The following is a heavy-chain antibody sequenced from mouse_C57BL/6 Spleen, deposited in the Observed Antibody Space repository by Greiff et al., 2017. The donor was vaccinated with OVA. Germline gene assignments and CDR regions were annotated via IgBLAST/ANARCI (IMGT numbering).Heavy chain of an antibody. CDR1: GFSLTSYG. J-gene: IGHJ4*01. CDR2: IWSGGST. CDR3: ARGGYDGYSYAMDY. V-gene: IGHV2-2*01. Sequence: VKLMESGPGLVQPSQSLSITCTVSGFSLTSYGVHWVRQSPGKGLEWLGVIWSGGSTDYNAAFISRLSISKDNSKSQVFFKMNSLQADDTAIYYCARGGYDGYSYAMDYWGQGTSVTVSS. D-gene: IGHD2-3*01.